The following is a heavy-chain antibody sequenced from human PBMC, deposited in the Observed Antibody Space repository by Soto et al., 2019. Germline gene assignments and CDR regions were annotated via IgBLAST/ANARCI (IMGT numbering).Heavy chain of an antibody. CDR3: ARATSFSGHHGY. D-gene: IGHD2-8*02. CDR2: IYYSGST. J-gene: IGHJ4*02. CDR1: GGSFSSGGYY. Sequence: QLQLQESGPGLVKPSQTLSLACTVSGGSFSSGGYYWSWIRQLPGKGLEWIGYIYYSGSTYYNPSLKSRFPISLDTSKNQFSLQLSSVTAADTAVYYCARATSFSGHHGYWGQGTLVTVSS. V-gene: IGHV4-31*03.